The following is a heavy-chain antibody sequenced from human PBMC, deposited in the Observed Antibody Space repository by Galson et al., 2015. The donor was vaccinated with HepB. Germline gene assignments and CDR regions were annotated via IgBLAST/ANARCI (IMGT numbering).Heavy chain of an antibody. J-gene: IGHJ4*02. CDR3: ARPTYTNYYDSSGYYLH. CDR2: ISAYNGNT. D-gene: IGHD3-22*01. V-gene: IGHV1-18*01. Sequence: SVKVSCKASGYTFTSYGISWVRQAPGQGLEWMGWISAYNGNTNYAQKLQGRVTMTTDTSTSTAYMELRSLRSDDTAVDYCARPTYTNYYDSSGYYLHWGQGTLVTVSS. CDR1: GYTFTSYG.